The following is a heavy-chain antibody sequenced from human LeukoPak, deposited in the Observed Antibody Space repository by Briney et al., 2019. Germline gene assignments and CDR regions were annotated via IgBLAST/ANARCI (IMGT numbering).Heavy chain of an antibody. CDR1: GGSISSYY. V-gene: IGHV4-59*01. Sequence: ETLSLTCTVSGGSISSYYWSWIRQPPGKGLEWIGYIYYSGSTNYNPSLKSRVTISVDTSKNQFSLKLSSVTAADTAVYYCAYYHCSDGSCYFDYWGQGTLVTVSS. J-gene: IGHJ4*02. D-gene: IGHD2-15*01. CDR3: AYYHCSDGSCYFDY. CDR2: IYYSGST.